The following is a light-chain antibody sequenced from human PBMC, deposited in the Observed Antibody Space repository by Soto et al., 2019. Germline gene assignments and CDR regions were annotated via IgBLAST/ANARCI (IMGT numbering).Light chain of an antibody. CDR1: QSISSW. V-gene: IGKV1-5*03. Sequence: IHMTHSPSTLCASLRDIVTITFGASQSISSWLAWYQQKPGRAPNLLIYKASRLESGVPSRFSGSGSETEFTLTISGLQPGDSATYYCQQYNSYSPTFGQGTKVDIK. CDR3: QQYNSYSPT. CDR2: KAS. J-gene: IGKJ1*01.